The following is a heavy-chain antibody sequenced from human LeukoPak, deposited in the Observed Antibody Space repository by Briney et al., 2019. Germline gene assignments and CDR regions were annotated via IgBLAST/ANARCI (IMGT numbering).Heavy chain of an antibody. V-gene: IGHV3-23*01. D-gene: IGHD4/OR15-4a*01. Sequence: GGSLRLSCGASGFPFSICPMSWVRQAPGKGLEWVSGISGSGGHTYYADSVKGRFTISRDNSKNTLYLQMNNLRADDTAVYYCAKVTYDSLDYCRWGQGALVTVSS. CDR2: ISGSGGHT. J-gene: IGHJ4*02. CDR1: GFPFSICP. CDR3: AKVTYDSLDYCR.